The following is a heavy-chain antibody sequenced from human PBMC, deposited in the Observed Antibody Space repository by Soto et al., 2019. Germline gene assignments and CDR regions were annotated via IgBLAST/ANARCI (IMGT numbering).Heavy chain of an antibody. CDR2: ISAYNGNT. CDR1: GYTFTSYG. V-gene: IGHV1-18*04. Sequence: EASVKVSCKXSGYTFTSYGISWVRQAPGQGLEWMGWISAYNGNTNYAQKLQGRVTMTTDTSTSTAYMELRSLRSDDTAVYYCARDGITSSWPFGMDVWGQGTTVTVSS. D-gene: IGHD6-13*01. J-gene: IGHJ6*02. CDR3: ARDGITSSWPFGMDV.